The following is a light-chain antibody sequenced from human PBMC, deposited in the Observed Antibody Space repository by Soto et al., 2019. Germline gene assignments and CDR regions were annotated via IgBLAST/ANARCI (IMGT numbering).Light chain of an antibody. Sequence: DIQMTQSPSSLSASVGDRVTITCRASQSISSYLSWYQQKPGKAPKLVISDAFSLQSGVPSRFSGSGSGTDFTLTISSLQPDDFATYYCLQSYSAPLTFGGGTKVETK. V-gene: IGKV1-39*01. CDR1: QSISSY. CDR2: DAF. CDR3: LQSYSAPLT. J-gene: IGKJ4*01.